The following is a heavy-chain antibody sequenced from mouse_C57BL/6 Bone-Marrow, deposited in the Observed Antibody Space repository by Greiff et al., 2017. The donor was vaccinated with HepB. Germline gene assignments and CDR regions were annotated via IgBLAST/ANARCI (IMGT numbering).Heavy chain of an antibody. CDR2: INPGSGGT. V-gene: IGHV1-54*01. CDR3: ARSGITTVGTTKWYFDV. D-gene: IGHD1-1*01. J-gene: IGHJ1*03. Sequence: QVQLQQSGAELVRPGTSVKVSCTASGYAFTNYFIDWVKQRPGQGLEWIGGINPGSGGTNYNEKFKGKATMTADKSSSTAYLQLSSLTSEDSAVYFCARSGITTVGTTKWYFDVWGTGTTVTVSS. CDR1: GYAFTNYF.